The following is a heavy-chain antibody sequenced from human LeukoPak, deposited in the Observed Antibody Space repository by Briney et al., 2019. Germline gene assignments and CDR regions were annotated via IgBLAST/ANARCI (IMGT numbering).Heavy chain of an antibody. V-gene: IGHV3-23*01. J-gene: IGHJ4*02. CDR1: GFTFSSYA. CDR2: ISGSGGGT. CDR3: AKRQPAARPLDY. Sequence: HPGGSLRLSCAASGFTFSSYAMGWVRQAPGKGLEWVSTISGSGGGTYYADSVKGRFTISRDNSKNTLYLQMNSLRAEDTAVYYCAKRQPAARPLDYWGQRTLVTVSS. D-gene: IGHD6-6*01.